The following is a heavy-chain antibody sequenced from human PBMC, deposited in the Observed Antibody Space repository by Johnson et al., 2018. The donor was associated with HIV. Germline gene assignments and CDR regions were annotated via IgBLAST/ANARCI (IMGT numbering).Heavy chain of an antibody. CDR1: GFTFSSYD. J-gene: IGHJ3*02. D-gene: IGHD7-27*01. CDR2: IGTAGDT. Sequence: VQLVESGGGLVQPGGSLRLSCAASGFTFSSYDMHWVRQATGKGLEWVSAIGTAGDTYYPGSVKGRFTISRENAKNSLYLQMNSLRAEDTAVNYCARVKSYGNWGSRKGGRESRAAFDIWGQGTMVTVSS. CDR3: ARVKSYGNWGSRKGGRESRAAFDI. V-gene: IGHV3-13*01.